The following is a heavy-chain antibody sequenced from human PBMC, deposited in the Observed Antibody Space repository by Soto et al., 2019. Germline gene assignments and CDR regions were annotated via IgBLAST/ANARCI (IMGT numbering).Heavy chain of an antibody. J-gene: IGHJ6*03. CDR3: ARDGRANLFYMDV. CDR2: ISGSGGST. Sequence: EVQLLESGGGLVQPGGSLSLSCAASGFTFSSYAMSWVRQAPGKGLEWVSAISGSGGSTYYGDSVKGRFTISRDNSKNTLYLQMNSLRAEDTAVYYCARDGRANLFYMDVWGKGTTVTVSS. D-gene: IGHD1-26*01. V-gene: IGHV3-23*01. CDR1: GFTFSSYA.